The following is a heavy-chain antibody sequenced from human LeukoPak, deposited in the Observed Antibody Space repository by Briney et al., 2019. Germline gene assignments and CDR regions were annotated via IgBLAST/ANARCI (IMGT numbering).Heavy chain of an antibody. V-gene: IGHV1-46*01. CDR1: GYTFTSYY. CDR2: INPSGGST. J-gene: IGHJ6*02. Sequence: ASVKVSCKASGYTFTSYYMHWVRQAPGQGLEWTGIINPSGGSTTYAQKFQGRVTMTRDTSTSTVYMELSSLRSEDTAVYYCARDIMVMTYYYYYGMDVWGQGTTVTVPS. CDR3: ARDIMVMTYYYYYGMDV. D-gene: IGHD2-21*02.